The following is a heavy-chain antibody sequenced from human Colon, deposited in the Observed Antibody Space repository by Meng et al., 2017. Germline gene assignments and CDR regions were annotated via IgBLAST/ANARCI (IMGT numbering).Heavy chain of an antibody. J-gene: IGHJ2*01. CDR2: IYYSGST. D-gene: IGHD3-22*01. V-gene: IGHV4-30-4*01. CDR3: ARGYYDSSGYGYWYFDL. Sequence: QVQRQEPGPGLGKPSHTLSLTCTVSGGSISSGDYYWSWIRQPPGKGLEWIGYIYYSGSTYYNPSLKSRVTISVDTSKNQFSLKLSSVTAADTAVYYCARGYYDSSGYGYWYFDLWGRGTLVTVSS. CDR1: GGSISSGDYY.